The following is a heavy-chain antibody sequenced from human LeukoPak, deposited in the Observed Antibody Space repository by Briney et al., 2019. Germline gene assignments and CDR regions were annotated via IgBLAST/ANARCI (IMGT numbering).Heavy chain of an antibody. D-gene: IGHD4-17*01. CDR1: GYTFTSYD. V-gene: IGHV1-8*03. Sequence: GASVKVSCKASGYTFTSYDINWVRQATGQGLEWMGWMNPNSGNTGYAQKFQGRVTITRNTSISTAYMELSSLRSEDTAVYYCAREGTGVTTVDYWGQGTLVTVSS. CDR3: AREGTGVTTVDY. J-gene: IGHJ4*02. CDR2: MNPNSGNT.